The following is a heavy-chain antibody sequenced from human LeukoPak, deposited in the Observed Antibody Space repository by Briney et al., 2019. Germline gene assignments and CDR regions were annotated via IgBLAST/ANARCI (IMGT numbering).Heavy chain of an antibody. V-gene: IGHV3-23*01. Sequence: GGSLRLSCTASGFTFNNYAIYWVRQAPGKGLEWVSGISGSGGDTYFADSVKGRFSISRDNFRNTVYLQMNSLRVEDTAEYYCAKDGLRGYDFDHWGQGTLVIVSS. CDR2: ISGSGGDT. CDR1: GFTFNNYA. CDR3: AKDGLRGYDFDH. J-gene: IGHJ5*02. D-gene: IGHD5-12*01.